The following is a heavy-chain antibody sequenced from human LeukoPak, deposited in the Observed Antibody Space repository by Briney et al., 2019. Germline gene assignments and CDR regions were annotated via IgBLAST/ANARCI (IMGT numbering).Heavy chain of an antibody. CDR1: GGSISSYY. D-gene: IGHD1/OR15-1a*01. J-gene: IGHJ5*02. Sequence: SETLSLTCTVSGGSISSYYWSWIRQPPGRGLEWIGYIYYSGSTNYNPSLKSRVTISVDTSKNQFSLKLSSVTAADTAVYYCARVSWVRGGNWNTRVKNWFDPWGQGTLVTVSS. CDR2: IYYSGST. V-gene: IGHV4-59*08. CDR3: ARVSWVRGGNWNTRVKNWFDP.